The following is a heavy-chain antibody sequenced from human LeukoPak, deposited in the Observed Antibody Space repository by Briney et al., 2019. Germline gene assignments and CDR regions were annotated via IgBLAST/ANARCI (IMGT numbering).Heavy chain of an antibody. J-gene: IGHJ4*02. CDR3: ARDRWGYSYGGD. CDR2: IKEDGSKK. V-gene: IGHV3-7*01. D-gene: IGHD5-18*01. CDR1: GFTFSSYS. Sequence: PGGSLRLSCAASGFTFSSYSMNWVRQAPGKGLEWVANIKEDGSKKYYVDSVKGRFTISRDNAKNSLYLQMNSLRAEDTAVYYCARDRWGYSYGGDWGQGTLVTVSS.